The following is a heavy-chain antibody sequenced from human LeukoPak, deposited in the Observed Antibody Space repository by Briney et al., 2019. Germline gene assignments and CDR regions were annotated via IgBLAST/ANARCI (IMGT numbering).Heavy chain of an antibody. Sequence: SETLSLTCSVSGGSVGSAGYYWSWIRQPPGKGLEWIGEINHSGSTNYNPSLKSRVTISVDTSKNQFSLKLSSVTAADTAVYYCARGGSITIFGVVIRFDYWGQGTLVTVSS. V-gene: IGHV4-34*01. D-gene: IGHD3-3*01. CDR1: GGSVGSAGYY. J-gene: IGHJ4*02. CDR3: ARGGSITIFGVVIRFDY. CDR2: INHSGST.